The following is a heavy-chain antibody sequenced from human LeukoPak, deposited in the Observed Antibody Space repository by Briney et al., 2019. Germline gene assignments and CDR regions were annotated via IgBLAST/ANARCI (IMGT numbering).Heavy chain of an antibody. CDR2: ISWDGGST. Sequence: GGSLRLSCAASGFTFDDYTMHWVRQAPGKGLEWVSLISWDGGSTYYADSVKGRFTISRDNSKNSLYLQMNSLRTEDTALYYCAKDLGPRGNDAFDIWGQGIMVTVSS. V-gene: IGHV3-43*01. D-gene: IGHD3-16*01. CDR3: AKDLGPRGNDAFDI. CDR1: GFTFDDYT. J-gene: IGHJ3*02.